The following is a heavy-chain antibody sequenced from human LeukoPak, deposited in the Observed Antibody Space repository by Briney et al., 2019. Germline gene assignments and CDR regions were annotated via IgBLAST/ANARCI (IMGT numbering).Heavy chain of an antibody. V-gene: IGHV4/OR15-8*01. D-gene: IGHD3-10*01. CDR2: IYHSGST. CDR3: ARHGSGSVAAPKY. Sequence: SETLSLTCVVSGGSISSSNWWSWVRQPPGKGLEWIGEIYHSGSTNYNPSLKSRVTISIDKSKNQFSLNLTSVTAADTAVYYCARHGSGSVAAPKYWGQGALVTVSS. J-gene: IGHJ4*02. CDR1: GGSISSSNW.